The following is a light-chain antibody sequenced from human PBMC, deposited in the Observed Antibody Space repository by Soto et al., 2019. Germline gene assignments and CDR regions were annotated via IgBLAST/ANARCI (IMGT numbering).Light chain of an antibody. CDR1: QSVSSN. J-gene: IGKJ1*01. CDR2: GAS. V-gene: IGKV3-15*01. CDR3: QQYNNWPWT. Sequence: EIVMTQSPATLSVSTGERATLSCRASQSVSSNLAWYQQKPGQAPRLLIYGASTRATGIPARFSGSGSGTEFTLTISSLQSEDFAVYYCQQYNNWPWTFGQVSKVDIK.